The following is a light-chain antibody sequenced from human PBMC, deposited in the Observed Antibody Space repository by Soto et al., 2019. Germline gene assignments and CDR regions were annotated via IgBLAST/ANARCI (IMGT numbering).Light chain of an antibody. CDR3: QQYDNWPPFT. J-gene: IGKJ3*01. V-gene: IGKV3D-15*01. Sequence: EIVMTQSPATLSVSPGDTVTLSCRASQSVSSNLAWYQQKPGQAPRLLIYGTYARATGIPARFSGSGSGTDFTLTISSLQSEDLAFSYCQQYDNWPPFTFGPGTQVDLK. CDR1: QSVSSN. CDR2: GTY.